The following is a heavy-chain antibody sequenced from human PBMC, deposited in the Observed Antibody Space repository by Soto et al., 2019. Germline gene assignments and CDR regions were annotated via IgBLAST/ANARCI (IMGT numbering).Heavy chain of an antibody. CDR2: IRSKLNTDAT. Sequence: GGSLRLSCAASGFTFSDSAMHWVRQASGKGLEWVGRIRSKLNTDATAYAASVKGRFTISRDVSKNTAYLQMNSLKTEDTAVYYCTRYVDCSGGSCYSGYYYYMDVWGKGTTVTVSS. D-gene: IGHD2-15*01. J-gene: IGHJ6*03. CDR1: GFTFSDSA. CDR3: TRYVDCSGGSCYSGYYYYMDV. V-gene: IGHV3-73*01.